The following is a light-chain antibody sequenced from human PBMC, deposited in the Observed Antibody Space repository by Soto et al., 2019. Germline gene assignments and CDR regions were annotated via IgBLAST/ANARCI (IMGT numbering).Light chain of an antibody. J-gene: IGLJ1*01. V-gene: IGLV2-11*01. CDR1: SSDVGGYNY. Sequence: QSVLTQPRSVSGSPGQSLTISCTGTSSDVGGYNYVSWYQQYPGKVPKLMIYDVTKRPSGVPDRFSGSKSGNTASLTISGLQAEDEADYYSCSHAGSYTYVFGTGTKLTVL. CDR2: DVT. CDR3: CSHAGSYTYV.